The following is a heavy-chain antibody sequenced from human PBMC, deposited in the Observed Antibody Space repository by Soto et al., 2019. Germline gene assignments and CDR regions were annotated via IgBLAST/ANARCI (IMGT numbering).Heavy chain of an antibody. V-gene: IGHV3-15*01. CDR1: GFTFSNAW. J-gene: IGHJ4*02. D-gene: IGHD3-22*01. Sequence: EVQLVESGGDLVKPGGSLRLSCAVSGFTFSNAWITWVRQAPGKGLEWVGRIKSKADGETTDDAAPVKGRFSISGDDSKNPLYLQMNRLKTEDTAVYYFTTQYYYDSSGSLLDWGQGTLVTVSS. CDR3: TTQYYYDSSGSLLD. CDR2: IKSKADGETT.